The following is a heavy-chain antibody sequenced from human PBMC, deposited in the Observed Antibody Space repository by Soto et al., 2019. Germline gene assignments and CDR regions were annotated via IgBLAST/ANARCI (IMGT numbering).Heavy chain of an antibody. J-gene: IGHJ6*02. CDR1: GFSLSASGVG. Sequence: QITLKESGPTLVKPTQTLTLTCTFSGFSLSASGVGVGWIRQPPGKALEWLAVTCWDDDKRYSPSLKSRLTITRDTSKNQVVLTMTDMDPVDTATYYCAHMDYGFYGMDVWGQGTTVTVSS. CDR3: AHMDYGFYGMDV. V-gene: IGHV2-5*02. CDR2: TCWDDDK. D-gene: IGHD3-10*01.